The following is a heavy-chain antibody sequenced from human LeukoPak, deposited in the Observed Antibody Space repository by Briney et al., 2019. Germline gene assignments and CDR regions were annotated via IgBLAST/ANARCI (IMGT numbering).Heavy chain of an antibody. J-gene: IGHJ4*02. V-gene: IGHV5-51*01. D-gene: IGHD2-2*03. CDR2: IYPDESNI. Sequence: GESLKISCKGSGYSFATYWITWVRQMPGKGLEWMGIIYPDESNIRYSPSFQGQVTISADKSISTAYLQWSSLKASDTAIYYCARPPSRGYSSSFEYWGQGTLVTVSS. CDR1: GYSFATYW. CDR3: ARPPSRGYSSSFEY.